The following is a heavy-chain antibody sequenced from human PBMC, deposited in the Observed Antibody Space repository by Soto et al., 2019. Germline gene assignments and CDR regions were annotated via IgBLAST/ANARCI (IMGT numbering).Heavy chain of an antibody. J-gene: IGHJ3*02. CDR2: IYYSGST. D-gene: IGHD3-22*01. V-gene: IGHV4-31*03. CDR1: GGSISSGGYY. CDR3: ARDLRVPNYYDSSGYCGPVDAFDI. Sequence: QVQLQESGPGLVKPSQTLSLTCTVSGGSISSGGYYWSWIRQHPGKGLEWIGYIYYSGSTYYNPSLNSRFTISVDTSKNQLSLKLSSVTAADTAVYYCARDLRVPNYYDSSGYCGPVDAFDIWGQGTMVTVSS.